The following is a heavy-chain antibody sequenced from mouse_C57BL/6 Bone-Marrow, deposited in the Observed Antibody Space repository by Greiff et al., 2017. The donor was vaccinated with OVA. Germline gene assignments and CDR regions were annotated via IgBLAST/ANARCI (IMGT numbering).Heavy chain of an antibody. V-gene: IGHV5-6*01. CDR2: ISSGGSYT. CDR3: SRITTVVRDIDV. D-gene: IGHD1-1*01. J-gene: IGHJ1*03. Sequence: EVQVVESGGDLVKPGGSLKLSCAASGFTFSSYGMSWVRQTPDKRLEWVATISSGGSYTYYPDSVKGSFTISRDNAKNTLDLHMSSLKSEDTAMYYCSRITTVVRDIDVWGTGTTVTVSS. CDR1: GFTFSSYG.